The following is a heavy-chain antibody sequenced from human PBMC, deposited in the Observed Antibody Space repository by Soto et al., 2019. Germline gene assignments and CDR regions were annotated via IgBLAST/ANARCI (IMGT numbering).Heavy chain of an antibody. J-gene: IGHJ6*02. V-gene: IGHV5-51*01. Sequence: GESLKISCKGSGYSFTSYWIGWVRQMPGKGLEWMGILYPGDSDTRYSPSFQGQVTISADKSISTAYLQWSSLKASDTAMYYCARIPQYCSGGSCYSGTYYYYYGMDVWGQGTTVTVSS. CDR3: ARIPQYCSGGSCYSGTYYYYYGMDV. D-gene: IGHD2-15*01. CDR2: LYPGDSDT. CDR1: GYSFTSYW.